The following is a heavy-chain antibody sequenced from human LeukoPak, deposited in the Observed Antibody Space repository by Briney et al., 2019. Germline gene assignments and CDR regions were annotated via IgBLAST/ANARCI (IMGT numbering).Heavy chain of an antibody. D-gene: IGHD6-19*01. CDR3: AKKGSGWSEIDY. Sequence: ASVKVSCKASGYTFTSYDINWVRQATGQGLEWMGWMNPNSGNTGYAQKFQGRVTMTRNTSITTAYMELSSLRSEDTAVYYCAKKGSGWSEIDYWGPGTLVTVSS. J-gene: IGHJ4*02. CDR1: GYTFTSYD. V-gene: IGHV1-8*01. CDR2: MNPNSGNT.